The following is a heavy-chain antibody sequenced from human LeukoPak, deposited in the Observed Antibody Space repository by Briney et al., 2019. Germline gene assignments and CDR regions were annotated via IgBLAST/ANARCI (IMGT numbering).Heavy chain of an antibody. V-gene: IGHV4-59*01. D-gene: IGHD3-3*01. Sequence: ASETLSLTCTVSGDSISTYYWSWIRQPPGKELEWIGYVYYSGTTYYNPSLKGRVTISVDTSKNQFSLKLDSVTAADTAYYYCARGSGYSTLFDYWGKGTLVTVSA. CDR3: ARGSGYSTLFDY. CDR2: VYYSGTT. CDR1: GDSISTYY. J-gene: IGHJ4*02.